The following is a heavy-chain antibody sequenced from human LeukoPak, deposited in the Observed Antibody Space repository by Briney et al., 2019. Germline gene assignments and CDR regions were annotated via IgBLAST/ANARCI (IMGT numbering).Heavy chain of an antibody. CDR3: AEFNTRDAFER. D-gene: IGHD1-26*01. CDR1: GFTFIYSL. J-gene: IGHJ3*02. Sequence: GGALRLSRVASGFTFIYSLKSGVRQAPGKGVEWVGRIKSKRDGGTADYGAVVKARFIISRDDSKDTLYLQMNSLKTEDTGIYYCAEFNTRDAFERGGQGTMVTVSA. V-gene: IGHV3-15*01. CDR2: IKSKRDGGTA.